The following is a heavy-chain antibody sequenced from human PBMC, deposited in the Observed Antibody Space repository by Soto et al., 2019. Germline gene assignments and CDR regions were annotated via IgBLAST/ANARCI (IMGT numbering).Heavy chain of an antibody. Sequence: GGSLRLSCTTSGFTFNTYGMYWVRQAPGKGLEWVAIIRGGGGNKYYGDSVKGRFTISRDNSKNTLYLQMNSLRAEDTAVYYCAKDAGIAVAGPLGYWGQGTLVTVSS. CDR2: IRGGGGNK. D-gene: IGHD6-19*01. V-gene: IGHV3-30*02. J-gene: IGHJ4*02. CDR3: AKDAGIAVAGPLGY. CDR1: GFTFNTYG.